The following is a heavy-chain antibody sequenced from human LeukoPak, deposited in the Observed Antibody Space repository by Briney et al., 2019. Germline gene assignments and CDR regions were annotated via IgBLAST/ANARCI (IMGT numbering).Heavy chain of an antibody. V-gene: IGHV3-21*04. D-gene: IGHD5-18*01. Sequence: GGSLRLSCAASGFTFSSYWMSWVRQAPGKGLEWVSSISSSSSYIYYADSVKGRFTISRDNSKNTLYLQMNSLRDEDTAVYYCAKDRRQLWASFDYWGQGTLVTVSS. J-gene: IGHJ4*02. CDR1: GFTFSSYW. CDR2: ISSSSSYI. CDR3: AKDRRQLWASFDY.